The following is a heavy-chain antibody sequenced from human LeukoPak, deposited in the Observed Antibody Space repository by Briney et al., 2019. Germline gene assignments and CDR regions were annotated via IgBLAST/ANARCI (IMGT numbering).Heavy chain of an antibody. Sequence: SETLSLTCTVSGDSISGYYWTWIRQPPGRGLEWIGYIYYSGSTNYNPSLKSRVTISVDTSKNQFSLKLSSVTAADTAVYYCARELGVNYFDYWGQGALVTVSS. V-gene: IGHV4-59*12. D-gene: IGHD1-26*01. CDR2: IYYSGST. CDR1: GDSISGYY. J-gene: IGHJ4*02. CDR3: ARELGVNYFDY.